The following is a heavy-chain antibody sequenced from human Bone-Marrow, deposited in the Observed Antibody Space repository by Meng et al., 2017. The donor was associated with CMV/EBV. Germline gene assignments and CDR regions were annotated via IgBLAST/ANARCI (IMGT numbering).Heavy chain of an antibody. Sequence: ASVKVSCKASGYTFTSYDINWVRQATGQGLEWMGWMNPNSGNTGYAQKFQGRVTITRNTSISTAYMELSSLRSEDTAVYYCARVTVGATSWFDPWGQGTLVTVYS. CDR2: MNPNSGNT. V-gene: IGHV1-8*03. D-gene: IGHD1-26*01. CDR3: ARVTVGATSWFDP. CDR1: GYTFTSYD. J-gene: IGHJ5*02.